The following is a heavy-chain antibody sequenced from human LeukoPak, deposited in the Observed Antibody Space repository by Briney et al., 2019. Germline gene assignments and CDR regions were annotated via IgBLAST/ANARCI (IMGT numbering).Heavy chain of an antibody. CDR2: ISYDGSNK. Sequence: PGRSLRLSCAASGFTFSSYGMHWVRQAPGKGLEWVAVISYDGSNKYYADSVKGRFTISRDNSKNTLYLQMNSLRAEDTAVYYCAKVGSSGSYYYWGQGTLVTVSS. CDR1: GFTFSSYG. CDR3: AKVGSSGSYYY. D-gene: IGHD1-26*01. J-gene: IGHJ4*02. V-gene: IGHV3-30*18.